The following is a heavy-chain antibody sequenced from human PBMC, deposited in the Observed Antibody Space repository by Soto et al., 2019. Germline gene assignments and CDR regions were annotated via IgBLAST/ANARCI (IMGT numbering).Heavy chain of an antibody. CDR1: GGSVSSGSYY. Sequence: SETLSLTCTVSGGSVSSGSYYWSWIRQPPGKGLEWIGYIYYSGSTNYNPSLKSRVTISVDTSKNQFSLKLSSVTAADTAVYYCARERAPTNWVEGGWFDPWGQGTLVTVSS. CDR3: ARERAPTNWVEGGWFDP. J-gene: IGHJ5*02. CDR2: IYYSGST. D-gene: IGHD1-26*01. V-gene: IGHV4-61*01.